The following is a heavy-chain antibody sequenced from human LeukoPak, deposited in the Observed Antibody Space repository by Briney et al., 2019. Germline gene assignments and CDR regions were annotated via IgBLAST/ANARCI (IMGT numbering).Heavy chain of an antibody. D-gene: IGHD2-21*02. V-gene: IGHV3-7*01. CDR3: ARSEAVGTVDY. CDR1: GFTFSNYW. J-gene: IGHJ4*02. Sequence: GGSLRLSRAASGFTFSNYWMSWVRQAPGKGLEWLANIKEDGSANWCIDSVKGRFTVSRDNGKNSLYLQMNSLRDEDTAVYYCARSEAVGTVDYWGQGALVTVSS. CDR2: IKEDGSAN.